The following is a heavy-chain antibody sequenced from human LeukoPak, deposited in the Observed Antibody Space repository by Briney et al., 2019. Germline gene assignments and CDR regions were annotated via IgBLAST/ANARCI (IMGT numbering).Heavy chain of an antibody. CDR2: IYYIGST. Sequence: SETLSLTCMDSGGSLSSYFLSWIRPPPGKGLEGMGYIYYIGSTNYNPPLTRRATIPVDTSKNQFSLKLSSVTAADTAVYYCARGRRITAAGTTKKTYYFDYWGQGTLVTASS. V-gene: IGHV4-59*01. CDR3: ARGRRITAAGTTKKTYYFDY. J-gene: IGHJ4*02. CDR1: GGSLSSYF. D-gene: IGHD6-13*01.